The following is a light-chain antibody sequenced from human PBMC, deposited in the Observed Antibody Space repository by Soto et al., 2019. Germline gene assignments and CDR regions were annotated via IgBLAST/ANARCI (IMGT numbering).Light chain of an antibody. CDR1: QSISSY. CDR3: QQSYSTVWT. CDR2: AAS. J-gene: IGKJ1*01. Sequence: DIQMTQSPSSLSASVGDRVTITSRASQSISSYLNWYQQKPGKAPKLLIYAASSLQSGVPSRFSGSGSGTDFTLTISSLQPEDFATYYCQQSYSTVWTFGQGTKVDIK. V-gene: IGKV1-39*01.